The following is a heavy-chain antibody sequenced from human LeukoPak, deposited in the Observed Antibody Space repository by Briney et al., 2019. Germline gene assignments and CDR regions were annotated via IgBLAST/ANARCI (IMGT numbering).Heavy chain of an antibody. V-gene: IGHV1-18*01. CDR1: GYTFTSYG. CDR2: ISAYNGNT. J-gene: IGHJ6*03. Sequence: ASVKVSCKASGYTFTSYGISWVRQAPGQGLEWMGWISAYNGNTNYAQKLQGRVTMTTDTSTSTAYMELRSLRSDDTAVYYCARTGYCSSTSCLWGPYYYYMDVWGKGTTVTVSS. D-gene: IGHD2-2*01. CDR3: ARTGYCSSTSCLWGPYYYYMDV.